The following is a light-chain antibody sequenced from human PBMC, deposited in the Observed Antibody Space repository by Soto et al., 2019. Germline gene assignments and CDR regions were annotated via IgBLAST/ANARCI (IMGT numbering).Light chain of an antibody. Sequence: EIVLTQSPATLSLSTGERATLSCRASHSVSTSLAWYQQKPGQAPRLLIYDASNRATGIPARFSGSGSGTDFTLTIGSLEPEDFAVYYCQQRSTWPPFTFGPGTKVDIK. CDR2: DAS. CDR1: HSVSTS. V-gene: IGKV3-11*01. CDR3: QQRSTWPPFT. J-gene: IGKJ3*01.